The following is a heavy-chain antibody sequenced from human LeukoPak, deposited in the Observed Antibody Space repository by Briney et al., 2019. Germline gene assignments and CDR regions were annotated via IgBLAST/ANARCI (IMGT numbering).Heavy chain of an antibody. J-gene: IGHJ6*03. D-gene: IGHD3-16*01. Sequence: QPGGSLRLSCAASGFTVSSTYMSWVRQAPGKGLEWVSVIYSGGSTYYSDSVKGRFTISRDNSKNTLFLQMNSLGAEDTAVYYCARGRGAYYFYMDVWGKGTTVTVSS. CDR2: IYSGGST. CDR3: ARGRGAYYFYMDV. CDR1: GFTVSSTY. V-gene: IGHV3-53*01.